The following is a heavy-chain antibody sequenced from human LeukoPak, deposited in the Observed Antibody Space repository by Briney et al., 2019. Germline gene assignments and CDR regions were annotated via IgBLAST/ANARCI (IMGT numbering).Heavy chain of an antibody. J-gene: IGHJ4*02. Sequence: GGSLRLSCAASGCTFSGSAIHWVRQASGKGLEWVGRIRSKANSYATSSAASVKGRFTISRDDSKNTAYLQMSSLKTEDTAVYYCTRDYGVLFDYWGQGTLVTVSS. CDR3: TRDYGVLFDY. CDR1: GCTFSGSA. D-gene: IGHD4-17*01. V-gene: IGHV3-73*01. CDR2: IRSKANSYAT.